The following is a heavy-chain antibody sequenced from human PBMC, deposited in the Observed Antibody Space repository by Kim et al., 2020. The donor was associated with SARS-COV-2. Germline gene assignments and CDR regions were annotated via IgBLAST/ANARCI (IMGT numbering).Heavy chain of an antibody. CDR1: GGTFSSYA. D-gene: IGHD4-4*01. J-gene: IGHJ5*02. Sequence: SVKVSCKASGGTFSSYAISWVRQAPGQGLEWMGRIIPILGIANYAQKFQGRVTITADKSTSTAYMELSSLRSEDTAVYYCARGTGGDYSPKGDWFDPWGQGTLVTVSS. CDR2: IIPILGIA. CDR3: ARGTGGDYSPKGDWFDP. V-gene: IGHV1-69*04.